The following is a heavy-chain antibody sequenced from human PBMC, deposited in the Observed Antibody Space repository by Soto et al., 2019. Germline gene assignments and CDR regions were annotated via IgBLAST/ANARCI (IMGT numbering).Heavy chain of an antibody. CDR1: GGSISSYY. CDR2: IYYSGST. J-gene: IGHJ4*02. CDR3: ARFAPSRPYYYGSGSYRRLDY. V-gene: IGHV4-59*08. D-gene: IGHD3-10*01. Sequence: SETLSLTCTVSGGSISSYYWSWIRQPPGKGLEWIGYIYYSGSTNYNPSLKSRVTISVDTSKNQFSLKLSSVTAADTAVYYCARFAPSRPYYYGSGSYRRLDYWGQGTLVTVSS.